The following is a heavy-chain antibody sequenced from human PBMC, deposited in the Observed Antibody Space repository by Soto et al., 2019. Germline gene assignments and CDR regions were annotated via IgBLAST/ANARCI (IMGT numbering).Heavy chain of an antibody. CDR1: GFTFSSYA. Sequence: GGSLRLSCGASGFTFSSYAMSWVRQAPGKGLEWVSAISGSGGSTYSADSVKGRFTISRDNSKNTLYLQMNSLRAEDTAVYYCAIPYDYVWGSYRPFDYWGQGTLVTVSS. CDR2: ISGSGGST. CDR3: AIPYDYVWGSYRPFDY. D-gene: IGHD3-16*02. V-gene: IGHV3-23*01. J-gene: IGHJ4*02.